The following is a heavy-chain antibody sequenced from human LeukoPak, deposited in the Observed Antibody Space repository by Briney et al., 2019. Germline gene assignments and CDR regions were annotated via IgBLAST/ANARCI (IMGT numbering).Heavy chain of an antibody. Sequence: PGGSLSLSCAASGFTVSSDSMNWVRQAPGKGLQWVSVIYTGGGTYYADSVTGRFTISRDNSKNTLYLQMNSLRVEDTAVYYCTRDQARRQAGWGQGTLVTVSS. J-gene: IGHJ4*02. CDR2: IYTGGGT. V-gene: IGHV3-66*01. CDR3: TRDQARRQAG. CDR1: GFTVSSDS.